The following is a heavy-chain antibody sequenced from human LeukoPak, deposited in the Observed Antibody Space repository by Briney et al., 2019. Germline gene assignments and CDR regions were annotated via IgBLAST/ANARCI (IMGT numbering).Heavy chain of an antibody. CDR3: ARDDGGLRGMDV. CDR1: GGSFSGYY. J-gene: IGHJ6*02. V-gene: IGHV4-34*01. CDR2: INHSGST. D-gene: IGHD1-1*01. Sequence: SETLSLTCAVYGGSFSGYYWSWIRQPPGKGLEWIGEINHSGSTNYNPSLKSRVTMSVDTSKNQFSLKLSSVTAADTAVYYCARDDGGLRGMDVWGQGTTVTVSS.